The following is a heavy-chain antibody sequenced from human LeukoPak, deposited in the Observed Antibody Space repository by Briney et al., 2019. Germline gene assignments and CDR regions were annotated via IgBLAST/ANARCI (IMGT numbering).Heavy chain of an antibody. Sequence: GGSLRLSCAASGFTVSSNYMSWVRQAPGKGLEWVSVIYSGGSTYYADSVKGRFTISRDNSKNTLYLQMNSLRAEDTAVYYCARDPEWELPSWFDPWGQGTLVTVSS. V-gene: IGHV3-66*01. J-gene: IGHJ5*02. D-gene: IGHD1-26*01. CDR1: GFTVSSNY. CDR2: IYSGGST. CDR3: ARDPEWELPSWFDP.